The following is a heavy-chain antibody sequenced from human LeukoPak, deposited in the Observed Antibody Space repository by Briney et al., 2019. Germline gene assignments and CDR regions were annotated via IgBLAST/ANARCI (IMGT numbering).Heavy chain of an antibody. CDR3: ARTYYYGSDYYYGMDV. D-gene: IGHD3-10*01. CDR1: GYTFTGYY. Sequence: ASVKVSCKASGYTFTGYYMHWVRQAPGQGLEWMGWINPNSGGTNYAQKFQGRVTMTRDTSIGTAYMELSRLRSDDTAVYYCARTYYYGSDYYYGMDVWGQGTTVTVSS. J-gene: IGHJ6*02. CDR2: INPNSGGT. V-gene: IGHV1-2*02.